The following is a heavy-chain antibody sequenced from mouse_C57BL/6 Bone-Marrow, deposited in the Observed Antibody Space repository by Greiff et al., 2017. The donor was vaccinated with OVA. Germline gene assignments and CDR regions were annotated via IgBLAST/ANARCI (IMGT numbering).Heavy chain of an antibody. CDR2: ISDGGSYT. CDR1: GFTFSSYA. Sequence: EVQGVESGGGLVKPGGSLKLSCAASGFTFSSYAMSWVRQTPEKRLEWVATISDGGSYTYYPDNVKGRFTISRDNAKNNLYLQMSHLKSEDTAMYYCARDRYYYGSGYYWGQGTSVTVSS. CDR3: ARDRYYYGSGYY. V-gene: IGHV5-4*01. D-gene: IGHD1-1*01. J-gene: IGHJ4*01.